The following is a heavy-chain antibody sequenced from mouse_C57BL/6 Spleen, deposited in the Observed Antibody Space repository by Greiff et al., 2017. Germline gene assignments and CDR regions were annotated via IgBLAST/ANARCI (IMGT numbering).Heavy chain of an antibody. J-gene: IGHJ3*01. CDR3: TGAEGGFAY. Sequence: VQLQQSGAELVRPGASVTLSCKASGYTFTDYEMHWVKQTPVHGLEWIGAIDPETGGTAYTQKFKGKAILTADQSSSTAYMELRSLTSEDSAAYYFTGAEGGFAYWGQGTLVTVSA. D-gene: IGHD3-3*01. CDR2: IDPETGGT. V-gene: IGHV1-15*01. CDR1: GYTFTDYE.